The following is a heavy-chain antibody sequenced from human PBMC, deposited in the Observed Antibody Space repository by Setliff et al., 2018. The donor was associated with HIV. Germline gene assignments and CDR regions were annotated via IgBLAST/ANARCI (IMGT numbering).Heavy chain of an antibody. CDR2: MYHSGST. Sequence: SETLSLTCDVSGVSISDNNYWNWVRQPPGKGLEWIGEMYHSGSTNYNPSLKSRVTMSLDTSKSQFSLKLRSVTATDTAVYYCARRIAVANYYFDFWGQGTLVTVSS. CDR1: GVSISDNNY. V-gene: IGHV4-4*02. D-gene: IGHD6-19*01. J-gene: IGHJ4*02. CDR3: ARRIAVANYYFDF.